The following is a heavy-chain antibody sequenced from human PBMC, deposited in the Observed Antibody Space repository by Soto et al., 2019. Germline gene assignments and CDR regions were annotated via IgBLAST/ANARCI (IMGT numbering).Heavy chain of an antibody. CDR3: AKVLYSGYSGLYY. V-gene: IGHV3-23*01. CDR1: GFTFSSYA. J-gene: IGHJ4*02. Sequence: EVQLLESGGGLVQPGGSLRLSCAASGFTFSSYAMSWVRQAPGKGLEWVSAISGSGGSTYYADSVEGRFTISRDYSKNTLYLQMNSLRAEDTALYYCAKVLYSGYSGLYYWGQGTLVTVSS. CDR2: ISGSGGST. D-gene: IGHD5-12*01.